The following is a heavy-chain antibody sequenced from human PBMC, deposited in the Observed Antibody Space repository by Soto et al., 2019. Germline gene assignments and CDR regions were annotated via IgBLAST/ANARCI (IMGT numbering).Heavy chain of an antibody. CDR2: IYYSGST. CDR3: ARLAERGFDP. J-gene: IGHJ5*02. CDR1: GGSISSSSYY. V-gene: IGHV4-39*01. Sequence: QLQLQESGPGLAKPSETLSLTCTVSGGSISSSSYYWGWIRQPPGKGLEWIGSIYYSGSTYYNPSLKSRVTISVDTSKNQFSLKLSSVTAADTAVYYCARLAERGFDPWGQGTLVTVSS.